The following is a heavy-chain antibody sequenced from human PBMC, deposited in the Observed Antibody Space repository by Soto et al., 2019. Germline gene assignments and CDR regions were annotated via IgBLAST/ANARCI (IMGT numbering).Heavy chain of an antibody. Sequence: PGGSLRLSCAASGFTFSGSAMHWVRQASGKGLEWVGRIRSKANSYATAYAASVKGRFTISRDDSKNTAYLQMNSLKTEDTAVYYCTSHYDSSGYYSALYGMDVWGQGTTVTVS. J-gene: IGHJ6*02. V-gene: IGHV3-73*01. CDR1: GFTFSGSA. D-gene: IGHD3-22*01. CDR2: IRSKANSYAT. CDR3: TSHYDSSGYYSALYGMDV.